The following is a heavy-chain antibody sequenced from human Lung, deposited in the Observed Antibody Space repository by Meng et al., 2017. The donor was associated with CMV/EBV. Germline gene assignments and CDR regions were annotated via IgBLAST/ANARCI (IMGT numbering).Heavy chain of an antibody. CDR2: MNSDGSNI. Sequence: GGSLRLSCAASGFTFSSYWMHWVRQGPGKGLVWVSRMNSDGSNINYADSVRGRFTISRDNAKNTLYLQMNSLRAEDTAVYYCVRGGSFYYYDTSAYYLFDYWXQGTLVXVSS. CDR1: GFTFSSYW. V-gene: IGHV3-74*01. J-gene: IGHJ4*02. CDR3: VRGGSFYYYDTSAYYLFDY. D-gene: IGHD3-22*01.